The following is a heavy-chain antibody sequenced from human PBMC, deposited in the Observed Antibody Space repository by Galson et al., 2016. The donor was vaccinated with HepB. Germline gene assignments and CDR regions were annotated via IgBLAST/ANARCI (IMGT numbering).Heavy chain of an antibody. Sequence: QSGAEVTKPGESLKISCKGSGYSFPSYWIGWVRQMPGKGLEWMGIIYPYDSDTRYSPSFQGQVTVSVDRSISTAYLQWSSLKASDTAIYYCARLGPTVVMLHVGEGYCFDDWGQGTLVTVSS. CDR3: ARLGPTVVMLHVGEGYCFDD. D-gene: IGHD2-21*01. CDR2: IYPYDSDT. J-gene: IGHJ4*02. CDR1: GYSFPSYW. V-gene: IGHV5-51*03.